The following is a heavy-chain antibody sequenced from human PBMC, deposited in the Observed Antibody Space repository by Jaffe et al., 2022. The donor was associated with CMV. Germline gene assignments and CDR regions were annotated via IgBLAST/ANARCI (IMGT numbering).Heavy chain of an antibody. Sequence: QVQLVESGGGLVKPGGSLRLSCAASGFTFSDYYMSWIRQAPGKGLEWVSYISSSSSYTNYADSVKGRFTISRDNAKNSLYLQMNSLRAEDTAVYYCARGPGYYDSSGYYHPPAFDIWGQGTMVTVSS. V-gene: IGHV3-11*06. CDR1: GFTFSDYY. D-gene: IGHD3-22*01. J-gene: IGHJ3*02. CDR3: ARGPGYYDSSGYYHPPAFDI. CDR2: ISSSSSYT.